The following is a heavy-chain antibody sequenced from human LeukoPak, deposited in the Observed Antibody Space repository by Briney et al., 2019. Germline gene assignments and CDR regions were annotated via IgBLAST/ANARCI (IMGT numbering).Heavy chain of an antibody. V-gene: IGHV1-69*04. D-gene: IGHD3-9*01. Sequence: ASVKVSCKASGGTFSSYAISWVRQAPGQGLEWMGRIIPILDIANYTQKFEGRVSLTADKPTSTAYMELSSLRTEDTAVCYCARVPLTYYYILTGYYTASGPFDYWGQGTLVTVSS. J-gene: IGHJ4*02. CDR3: ARVPLTYYYILTGYYTASGPFDY. CDR2: IIPILDIA. CDR1: GGTFSSYA.